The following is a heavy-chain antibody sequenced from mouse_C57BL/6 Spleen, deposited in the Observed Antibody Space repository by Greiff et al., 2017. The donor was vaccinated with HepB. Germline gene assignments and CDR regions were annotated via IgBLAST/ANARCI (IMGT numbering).Heavy chain of an antibody. CDR2: IYPGDGDT. CDR1: GYAFSSYW. D-gene: IGHD1-1*01. J-gene: IGHJ2*01. Sequence: VKLQESGAELVKPGASVKISCKASGYAFSSYWMNWVKQRPGKGLEWIGQIYPGDGDTNYNGKFKGKATLTADKSSSTAYMQLSSLTSEDSAVYFCARGPLTTVVYFDYWGQGTTLTVSS. CDR3: ARGPLTTVVYFDY. V-gene: IGHV1-80*01.